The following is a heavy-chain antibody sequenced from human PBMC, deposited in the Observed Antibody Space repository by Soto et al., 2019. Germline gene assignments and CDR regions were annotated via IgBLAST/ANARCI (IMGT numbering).Heavy chain of an antibody. CDR2: ISAYNGNT. CDR3: ARDGRSLEDYYYYMDV. V-gene: IGHV1-18*01. D-gene: IGHD1-1*01. J-gene: IGHJ6*03. CDR1: GYTFTSYG. Sequence: GASVKVSCKASGYTFTSYGISWVRQAPGQGLEWMGWISAYNGNTNYAQKLQGRVTMTTDTSTSTAYMELRSLRSDDTAVYYCARDGRSLEDYYYYMDVWGKGTTVTVSS.